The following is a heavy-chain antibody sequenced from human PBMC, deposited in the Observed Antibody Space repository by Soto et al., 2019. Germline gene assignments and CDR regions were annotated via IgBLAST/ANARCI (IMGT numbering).Heavy chain of an antibody. CDR2: INAGNGNT. J-gene: IGHJ5*02. V-gene: IGHV1-3*01. CDR3: AIGKYQLLHYNWFDP. Sequence: QVQLVQSGAEVKKPGASVKVSCKASGYTFTSYAMHWVRQAPGQRLEWMGWINAGNGNTKYSQKFQGRVTITRDTSASTAYMELSSLRSEDTAVYYCAIGKYQLLHYNWFDPWGQGTLVTVSS. D-gene: IGHD2-2*01. CDR1: GYTFTSYA.